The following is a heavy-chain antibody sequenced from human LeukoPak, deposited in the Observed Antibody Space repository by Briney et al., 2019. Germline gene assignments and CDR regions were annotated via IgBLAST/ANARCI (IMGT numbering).Heavy chain of an antibody. CDR1: GYTFTNYG. CDR2: ISAYNGNT. Sequence: GASVKVSCKASGYTFTNYGISWVRQAPGQGLEWMGWISAYNGNTNYAQKLQGRVTMTTDTSTSTAYMELRSLGSDDTAVYYCARGPPRLERRSYFDYWGQGTLVTVSS. D-gene: IGHD1-1*01. CDR3: ARGPPRLERRSYFDY. J-gene: IGHJ4*02. V-gene: IGHV1-18*01.